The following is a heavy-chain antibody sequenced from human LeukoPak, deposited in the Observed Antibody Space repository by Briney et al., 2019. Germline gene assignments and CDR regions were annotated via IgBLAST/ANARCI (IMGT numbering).Heavy chain of an antibody. J-gene: IGHJ4*02. CDR3: AKVSSSWYHVSDY. V-gene: IGHV3-23*01. D-gene: IGHD6-13*01. CDR2: ISGSGGST. Sequence: GGSLRLSCAASGFTFSSYAMSWVRQAPGKGLEWVSAISGSGGSTYYADSVKGRFTISRGNSKNTLYLQMNSLRAEDTAVYYCAKVSSSWYHVSDYWGQGTLVTVSS. CDR1: GFTFSSYA.